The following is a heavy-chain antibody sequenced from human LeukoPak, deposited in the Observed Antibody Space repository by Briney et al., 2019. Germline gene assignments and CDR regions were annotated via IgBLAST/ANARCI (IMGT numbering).Heavy chain of an antibody. D-gene: IGHD3-10*01. J-gene: IGHJ6*03. CDR1: GFTVSSNY. V-gene: IGHV3-66*01. CDR3: VRVWYGSGSLYYYYYYMDV. Sequence: PGGSLRLSCAASGFTVSSNYMSWVRQAPGKGLEWVSVIYSGGRAYYADSVKGRFTISRDNSKNTLYLQMNSLRAEDTAVYYCVRVWYGSGSLYYYYYYMDVWGKGTTVTISS. CDR2: IYSGGRA.